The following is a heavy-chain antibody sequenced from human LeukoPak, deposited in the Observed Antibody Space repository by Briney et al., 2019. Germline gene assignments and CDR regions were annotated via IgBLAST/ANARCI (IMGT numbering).Heavy chain of an antibody. CDR1: GYTFTGYY. J-gene: IGHJ6*03. CDR3: ARDNSSTTISYYYYMDV. Sequence: ASVKVSCKASGYTFTGYYMHWVRQAPGQGLEWMGWINPNSGGTNYAQKFQGRVTMTRDTSISTAYMELSRLRSDDTAVYYCARDNSSTTISYYYYMDVWGKGTTVTVSS. D-gene: IGHD6-13*01. CDR2: INPNSGGT. V-gene: IGHV1-2*02.